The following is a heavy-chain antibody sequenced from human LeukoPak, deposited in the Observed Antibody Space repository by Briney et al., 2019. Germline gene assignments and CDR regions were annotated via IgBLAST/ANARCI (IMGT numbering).Heavy chain of an antibody. D-gene: IGHD2-15*01. J-gene: IGHJ6*03. Sequence: GGSLRLSCAASGFTFSRYEMNWVRKAPGKGLEWVSYISSSGSTIYYADSVKSRFTISRDNAKNSLYLQMNSLRAEDTAVYYCARAGSRGADYYYYYYMDVWGKGTTVTVSS. CDR1: GFTFSRYE. CDR2: ISSSGSTI. CDR3: ARAGSRGADYYYYYYMDV. V-gene: IGHV3-48*03.